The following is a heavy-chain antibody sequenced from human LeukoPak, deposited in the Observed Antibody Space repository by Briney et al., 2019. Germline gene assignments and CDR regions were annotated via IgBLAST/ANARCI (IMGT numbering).Heavy chain of an antibody. Sequence: GSLRLSCAASGFPFSSYAMSWVRQAPGKGLEWIGEIYHSGKTNYNPSLKSRVTISVDKSKNQISLKLSSVTAADTAVYYCARDAYDSSGYSFDYWGQGTLVTVSS. CDR1: GFPFSSYAM. J-gene: IGHJ4*02. V-gene: IGHV4-4*02. CDR2: IYHSGKT. D-gene: IGHD3-22*01. CDR3: ARDAYDSSGYSFDY.